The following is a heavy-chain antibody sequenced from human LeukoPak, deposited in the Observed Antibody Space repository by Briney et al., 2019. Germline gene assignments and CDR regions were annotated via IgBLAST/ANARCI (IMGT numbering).Heavy chain of an antibody. CDR1: GYTFTSYG. CDR3: AGGDPYSSSWYSEYFQH. J-gene: IGHJ1*01. Sequence: GASVKVSCKASGYTFTSYGISWVRQAPGRGLEWMGWISAYNGNTNYAQKLQGRVTMTTDTSTSTAYMELRSLRSDDTAVYYCAGGDPYSSSWYSEYFQHWGQGTLVTVSS. D-gene: IGHD6-13*01. CDR2: ISAYNGNT. V-gene: IGHV1-18*04.